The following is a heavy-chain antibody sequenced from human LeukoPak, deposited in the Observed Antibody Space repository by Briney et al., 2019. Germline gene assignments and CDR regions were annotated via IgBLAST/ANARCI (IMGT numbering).Heavy chain of an antibody. CDR1: GGTFSSYA. V-gene: IGHV1-69*04. CDR2: IIPILGIA. Sequence: ASVKVSCKASGGTFSSYAISWVRQAPGQGLEWMGRIIPILGIANYAQKFQGRVTITADKSTSTAYMELSSLRSEDTAVYYCARDRDRTAMVTLYHGMDVWGQGTTVTVSS. D-gene: IGHD5-18*01. J-gene: IGHJ6*02. CDR3: ARDRDRTAMVTLYHGMDV.